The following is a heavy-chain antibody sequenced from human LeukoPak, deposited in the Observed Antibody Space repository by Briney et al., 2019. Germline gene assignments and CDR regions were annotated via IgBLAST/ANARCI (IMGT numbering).Heavy chain of an antibody. D-gene: IGHD5-12*01. CDR2: ISGSGGST. CDR3: ARREYSGYALGYYYMDV. CDR1: GFTFSSYA. Sequence: GGSLRLSCAASGFTFSSYAMSWVRQAPGEGLEWVSAISGSGGSTYYADSVKGRFTISRDNSKNTLYLQMNSLRAEDTAVYYCARREYSGYALGYYYMDVWGKGTTVTVSS. J-gene: IGHJ6*03. V-gene: IGHV3-23*01.